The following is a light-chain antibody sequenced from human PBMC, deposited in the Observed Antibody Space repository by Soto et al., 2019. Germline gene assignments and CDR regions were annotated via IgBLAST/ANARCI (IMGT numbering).Light chain of an antibody. CDR2: GAS. Sequence: DIQMTQSPSSLSAYVGDRVTITCRARQGIGTSLVWYQQKPGKAPRLLIHGASTLQSGVPSRFSGSGSGTDFTLIISSLQPEDVATYYCQKYNAAPLSFGGGTKVEIK. CDR3: QKYNAAPLS. J-gene: IGKJ4*01. V-gene: IGKV1-27*01. CDR1: QGIGTS.